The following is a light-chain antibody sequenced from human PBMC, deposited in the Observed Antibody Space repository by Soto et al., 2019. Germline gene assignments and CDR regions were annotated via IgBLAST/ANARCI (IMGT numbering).Light chain of an antibody. CDR2: DAS. CDR3: QQRSNWPST. V-gene: IGKV3-11*01. Sequence: EIVLTQYPATLSLSPGERATLSCRASQSVSGYLAWYQQKPGQAPRLLIYDASNRATGIPARFSGSGSGTDYTLTISRLETEDFAIYYCQQRSNWPSTFGGGTKVELK. J-gene: IGKJ4*01. CDR1: QSVSGY.